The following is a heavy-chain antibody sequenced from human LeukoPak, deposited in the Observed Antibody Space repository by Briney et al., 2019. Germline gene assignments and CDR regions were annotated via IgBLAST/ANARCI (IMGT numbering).Heavy chain of an antibody. D-gene: IGHD3-22*01. Sequence: GASVKVSCKASGYTFTNFGISWVRQARGQGLEWMGWISGYNGNTKCVQKFQGRVTMTTDTSTSTAYMELRSLRSDDTAVYYCARDLTHRRNYDNSGYQIVPAFWGQGTLVTASS. V-gene: IGHV1-18*01. CDR3: ARDLTHRRNYDNSGYQIVPAF. CDR1: GYTFTNFG. CDR2: ISGYNGNT. J-gene: IGHJ4*02.